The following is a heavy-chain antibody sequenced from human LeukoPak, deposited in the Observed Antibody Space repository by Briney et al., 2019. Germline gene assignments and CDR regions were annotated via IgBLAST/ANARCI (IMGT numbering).Heavy chain of an antibody. CDR2: IYSGGST. D-gene: IGHD4-23*01. V-gene: IGHV3-66*01. Sequence: GGYLRLYSVSSGFTVSSNYMSWVHPSPGKGLEWVSVIYSGGSTYYADSVKGRFTISRDNSKNTLYLQMNSLRAEDTAVYDCAKFCGGNPPLDYWGQGTLVTVSS. CDR1: GFTVSSNY. J-gene: IGHJ4*02. CDR3: AKFCGGNPPLDY.